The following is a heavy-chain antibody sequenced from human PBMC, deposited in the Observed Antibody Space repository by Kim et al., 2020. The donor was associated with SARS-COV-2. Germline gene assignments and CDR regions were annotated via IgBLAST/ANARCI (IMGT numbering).Heavy chain of an antibody. CDR3: VRTTTRNYDTRPYSFDY. Sequence: ASVKVSCKASGYTFISYDINWVRQATGQGLEWMGWMNPNSGNTGYAQKVQGRVAMTKNTSISTAYMELSSLRSEDTAVYYCVRTTTRNYDTRPYSFDYWNPRTQVTISS. CDR1: GYTFISYD. CDR2: MNPNSGNT. J-gene: IGHJ4*02. V-gene: IGHV1-8*01. D-gene: IGHD1-7*01.